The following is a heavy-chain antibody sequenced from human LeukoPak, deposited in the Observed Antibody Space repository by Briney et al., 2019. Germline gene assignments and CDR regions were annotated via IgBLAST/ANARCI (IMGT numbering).Heavy chain of an antibody. Sequence: PGRSLRLSCAASGFTFDDYAMHWVRQAPGKGLEWVSGISWNSGSIGYADSVKGRFAISRDNAKNSLYLQMNSLRAEDTALYYCAKGNGDLTLVDEYFQHWGQGTLVTVSS. V-gene: IGHV3-9*01. CDR1: GFTFDDYA. D-gene: IGHD2-21*02. J-gene: IGHJ1*01. CDR3: AKGNGDLTLVDEYFQH. CDR2: ISWNSGSI.